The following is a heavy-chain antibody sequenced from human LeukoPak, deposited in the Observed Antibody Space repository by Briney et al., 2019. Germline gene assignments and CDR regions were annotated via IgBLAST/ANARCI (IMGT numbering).Heavy chain of an antibody. D-gene: IGHD1-26*01. CDR1: GYTFTGYY. CDR2: INPNSGGT. V-gene: IGHV1-2*02. J-gene: IGHJ4*02. Sequence: ASVKVSCKASGYTFTGYYMHWVRQAPGQGLEWMGWINPNSGGTNYAQKFQGRVTMTRDTSISTAYMELSRLRSDDTAVYYCAREVVGAYGWYFDYWGQGTLVTVSS. CDR3: AREVVGAYGWYFDY.